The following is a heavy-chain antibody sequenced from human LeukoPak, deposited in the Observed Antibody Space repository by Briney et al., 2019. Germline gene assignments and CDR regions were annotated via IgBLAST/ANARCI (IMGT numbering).Heavy chain of an antibody. CDR3: ASMRPMRFERYYYMDV. D-gene: IGHD3-10*01. CDR2: INHSGST. J-gene: IGHJ6*03. Sequence: SETLSLTCAVYGGSFSGYYWSWIRQPPGKGLEWIGEINHSGSTNYNPSLKSRVTISVDTSKNQFSLKLSSVTAADTAVYYCASMRPMRFERYYYMDVWGKGTTVTVSS. V-gene: IGHV4-34*01. CDR1: GGSFSGYY.